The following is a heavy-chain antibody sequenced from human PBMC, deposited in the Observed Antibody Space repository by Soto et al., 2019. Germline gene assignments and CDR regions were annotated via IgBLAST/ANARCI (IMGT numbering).Heavy chain of an antibody. J-gene: IGHJ4*02. CDR3: ARSVSSGSDSNSDF. Sequence: GVSLRLSCAAARFTFRNHAMSWVRQAPGKGLEWVSAISGSGGSTHYADSVKGRFTFSRDNSKNTLSLQMNSLRAEDTAAYYCARSVSSGSDSNSDFWGQGPLVTVSS. CDR2: ISGSGGST. CDR1: RFTFRNHA. D-gene: IGHD1-26*01. V-gene: IGHV3-23*01.